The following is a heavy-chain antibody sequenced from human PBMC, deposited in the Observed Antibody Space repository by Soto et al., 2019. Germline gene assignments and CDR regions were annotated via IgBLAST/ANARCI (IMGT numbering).Heavy chain of an antibody. CDR1: GFSLSSTRMA. Sequence: QITLKESGPTLVKPTQTLTLTCTFSGFSLSSTRMAVGWIRQPPGKALEWLVLIYWDDDKRYSPFLKSRLTITKETSKNQVVLTMSNMDPVDTARYYCAHIVVAGLGYYFDYWGQGTLVTVSS. CDR2: IYWDDDK. D-gene: IGHD6-19*01. CDR3: AHIVVAGLGYYFDY. V-gene: IGHV2-5*02. J-gene: IGHJ4*02.